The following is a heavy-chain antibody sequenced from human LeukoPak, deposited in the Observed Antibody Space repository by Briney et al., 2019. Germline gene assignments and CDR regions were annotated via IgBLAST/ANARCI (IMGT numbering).Heavy chain of an antibody. CDR3: ARLVVDFWSGSHYYMDV. V-gene: IGHV1-8*02. CDR2: MNPNSGNT. J-gene: IGHJ6*03. D-gene: IGHD3-3*01. Sequence: ASVKVSCKASGYTFTSYDINWVRQATGQGLEWMGWMNPNSGNTGYAQKFQGRVTMTRDTSISTAYMELSRLRSDDTAVYYCARLVVDFWSGSHYYMDVWGKGTTVTVSS. CDR1: GYTFTSYD.